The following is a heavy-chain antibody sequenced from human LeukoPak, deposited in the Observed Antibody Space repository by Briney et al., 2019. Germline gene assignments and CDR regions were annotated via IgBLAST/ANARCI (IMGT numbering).Heavy chain of an antibody. CDR2: ISSSGSTI. Sequence: GGSLRLSCAASGFTFSSYEMNWVRHAPGKGLEWVSYISSSGSTIYYADSVKGRFTISRDNAKNSLYLQMNSLRAEDTAVYYCARRQKDGSYDYWGQGTLVTVSS. CDR3: ARRQKDGSYDY. V-gene: IGHV3-48*03. CDR1: GFTFSSYE. J-gene: IGHJ4*02. D-gene: IGHD5-18*01.